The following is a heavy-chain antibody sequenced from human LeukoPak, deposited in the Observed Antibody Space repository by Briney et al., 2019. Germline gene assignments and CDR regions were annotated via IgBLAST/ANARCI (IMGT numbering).Heavy chain of an antibody. CDR2: ISSSSSYI. CDR1: GFTFSSYS. Sequence: GGSLRLSCAASGFTFSSYSMNWVRQAPGKGLEWVSSISSSSSYIYYADSVKGRFTISRDNAKNSLYLQMNSLRAEDTAVYYCARGPEYYDFWSGYSNYYGMDVWGQGTTVTVSS. V-gene: IGHV3-21*01. D-gene: IGHD3-3*01. CDR3: ARGPEYYDFWSGYSNYYGMDV. J-gene: IGHJ6*02.